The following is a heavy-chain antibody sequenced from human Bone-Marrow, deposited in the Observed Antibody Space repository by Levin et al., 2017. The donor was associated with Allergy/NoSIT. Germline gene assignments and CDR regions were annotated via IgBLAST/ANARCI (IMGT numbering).Heavy chain of an antibody. V-gene: IGHV4-61*01. CDR3: AREDSSGGVDP. CDR2: IYYSGST. D-gene: IGHD2-15*01. J-gene: IGHJ5*02. Sequence: SETLSLTCTVSGASVSSGSYYWSWIRQSPGKALQWVGYIYYSGSTNYNPSLKSRVTISVDVSNNQFSLKLNSVTAADTAVYYCAREDSSGGVDPWGQGTLVTVSS. CDR1: GASVSSGSYY.